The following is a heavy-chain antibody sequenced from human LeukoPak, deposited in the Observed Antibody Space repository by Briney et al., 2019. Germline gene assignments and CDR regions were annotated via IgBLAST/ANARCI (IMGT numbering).Heavy chain of an antibody. CDR2: ISAYNGNT. CDR3: ARAQIGARYYDFWSGYPPYFDY. J-gene: IGHJ4*02. Sequence: ASVKVSCKASGYTFTSYGISWVRQAPGQGLEWMGWISAYNGNTNYAQKLQGRVTMTTDTSTSTAYMELRSLRSDDTAVYYCARAQIGARYYDFWSGYPPYFDYWGQGTLVTVSS. D-gene: IGHD3-3*01. V-gene: IGHV1-18*01. CDR1: GYTFTSYG.